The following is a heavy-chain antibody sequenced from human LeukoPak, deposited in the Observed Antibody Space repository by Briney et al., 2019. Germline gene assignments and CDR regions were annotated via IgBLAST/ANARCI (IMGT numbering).Heavy chain of an antibody. CDR3: AKVKDSSGWYLNWFDP. J-gene: IGHJ5*02. Sequence: GGSLTLSCAASGFTFSSHGINWVRQAPGKGLEWVSGISPSGDITYYTDSVQGRFTISRDNSKNMMYVQMNSLRAEDTAVYYCAKVKDSSGWYLNWFDPWGQGTLVTVSS. V-gene: IGHV3-23*01. CDR2: ISPSGDIT. D-gene: IGHD6-19*01. CDR1: GFTFSSHG.